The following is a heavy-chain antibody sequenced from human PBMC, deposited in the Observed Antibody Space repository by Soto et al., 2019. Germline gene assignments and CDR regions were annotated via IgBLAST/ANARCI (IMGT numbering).Heavy chain of an antibody. D-gene: IGHD6-13*01. CDR1: GFTFSSYA. CDR2: ISGSGGST. V-gene: IGHV3-23*01. CDR3: AKDPRPPIAAAIPGGVHY. Sequence: GGSLRLSCAASGFTFSSYAMSWVRQAPGKGLEWVSAISGSGGSTYYADSVKGRFTISRDNSKNTLYLQMNSLRAEDTAVYYCAKDPRPPIAAAIPGGVHYWGQGTLVTVSS. J-gene: IGHJ4*02.